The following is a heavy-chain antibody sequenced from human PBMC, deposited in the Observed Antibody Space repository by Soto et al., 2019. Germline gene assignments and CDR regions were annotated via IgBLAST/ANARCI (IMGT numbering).Heavy chain of an antibody. CDR2: ISGSGGST. J-gene: IGHJ4*02. V-gene: IGHV3-23*01. CDR1: GFTFSSYA. Sequence: GSLRLSCAASGFTFSSYAMSWVRQAPGKGLEWVSAISGSGGSTYYADSVKGRFTISRDNSKNTAYLQMSSLRPEDTAVYYCVKGEYYYDGSAYYPFDYWGQGRMVTVSS. D-gene: IGHD3-22*01. CDR3: VKGEYYYDGSAYYPFDY.